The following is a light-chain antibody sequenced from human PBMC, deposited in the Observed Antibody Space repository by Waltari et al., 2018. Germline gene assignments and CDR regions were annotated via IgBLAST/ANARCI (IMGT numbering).Light chain of an antibody. CDR2: VNSDGSH. CDR3: QTGGHGTWV. Sequence: QLVLTQSPSASASLAASVKPTCTLTTWHSSHIIALHQQQPEKGPRYLMKVNSDGSHSKGDEIPDRFSGSSSGAERYLTISSLQSEDEADYYCQTGGHGTWVFGGGTKLTVL. J-gene: IGLJ3*02. V-gene: IGLV4-69*01. CDR1: TWHSSHI.